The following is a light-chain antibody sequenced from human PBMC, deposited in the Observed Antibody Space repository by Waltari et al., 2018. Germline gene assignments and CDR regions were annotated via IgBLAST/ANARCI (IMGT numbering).Light chain of an antibody. CDR3: SSYAGSNTLL. J-gene: IGLJ2*01. Sequence: QAAPTQPPSVSGSPGQSVTISCTGTSSDIGYSNAVSWYQQHPGKAPKLMIYEVSKRPSGVSDRFSGSKSGNTASLTISGLQAEDEADYYCSSYAGSNTLLFGGGTRLTVL. CDR2: EVS. CDR1: SSDIGYSNA. V-gene: IGLV2-11*01.